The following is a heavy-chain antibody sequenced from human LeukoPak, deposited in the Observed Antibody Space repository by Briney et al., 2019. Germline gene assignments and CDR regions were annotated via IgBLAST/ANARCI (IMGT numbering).Heavy chain of an antibody. CDR1: GGSFSGYY. V-gene: IGHV4-34*01. CDR3: ASQARTYYDFWSGYGHFDY. CDR2: INHSGST. J-gene: IGHJ4*02. Sequence: SETLSLTCAVYGGSFSGYYWSWIRQPPGMGLEWIGEINHSGSTNYNPSLKSRVTISVDTSKNQFSLKLSSVTAADTAVYYCASQARTYYDFWSGYGHFDYWGQGTLVTVSS. D-gene: IGHD3-3*01.